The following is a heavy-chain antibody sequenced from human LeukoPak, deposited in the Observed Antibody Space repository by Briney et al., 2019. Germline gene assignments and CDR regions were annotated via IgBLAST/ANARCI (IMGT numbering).Heavy chain of an antibody. J-gene: IGHJ4*02. D-gene: IGHD2-2*01. CDR1: GYTFTSYY. Sequence: ASVKVSCKASGYTFTSYYMHWVRQAPGQGLEWMGIINPSGGSTSYAQKFQGRVTMTRDTSTSTVYMELSSLGSEDTAVYYCARGDSRRYCSSTSCYSDYWGQGTLVTVSS. CDR3: ARGDSRRYCSSTSCYSDY. CDR2: INPSGGST. V-gene: IGHV1-46*01.